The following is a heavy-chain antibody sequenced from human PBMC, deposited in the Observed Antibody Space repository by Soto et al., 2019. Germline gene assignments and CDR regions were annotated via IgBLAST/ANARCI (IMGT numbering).Heavy chain of an antibody. Sequence: GGSLRLSCAASGFTFSIYAMIWVRQAPGKGLEWVSGITGGGGSTYYADSVKGRFTISRDNAKNSLYLQMNSLRAEDTAVYYCARATRDIVVVPAALRPFDYWGHGTLVTVSS. D-gene: IGHD2-2*01. V-gene: IGHV3-23*01. CDR2: ITGGGGST. J-gene: IGHJ4*01. CDR3: ARATRDIVVVPAALRPFDY. CDR1: GFTFSIYA.